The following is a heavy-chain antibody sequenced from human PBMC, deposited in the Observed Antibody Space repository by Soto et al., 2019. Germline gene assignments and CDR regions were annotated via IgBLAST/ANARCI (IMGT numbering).Heavy chain of an antibody. CDR3: ATTLGFAELFTGFDY. CDR2: IYPGDSDT. CDR1: GYSFTSYW. Sequence: GESLKISCKGSGYSFTSYWIGWVRQMPGKGLEWMGIIYPGDSDTRYSPSFQGQVTISADKSISTAYLQWSSLKASDTAMYYCATTLGFAELFTGFDYWGQGTLVTVSS. V-gene: IGHV5-51*01. J-gene: IGHJ4*02. D-gene: IGHD3-10*01.